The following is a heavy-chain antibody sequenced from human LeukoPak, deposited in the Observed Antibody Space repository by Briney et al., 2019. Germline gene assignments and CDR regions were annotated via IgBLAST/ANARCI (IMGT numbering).Heavy chain of an antibody. CDR1: GFTFSSYG. CDR3: AKRFGGYDYYFDY. J-gene: IGHJ4*02. D-gene: IGHD5-12*01. CDR2: ISYDGSNK. V-gene: IGHV3-30*18. Sequence: GGSLRLSCAASGFTFSSYGMHWVRQAPGKGLEWVAVISYDGSNKYYADSVKGRFTISRDNSKNTPYLQMNSLRAEDTAVYYCAKRFGGYDYYFDYWGQGTLVTVSS.